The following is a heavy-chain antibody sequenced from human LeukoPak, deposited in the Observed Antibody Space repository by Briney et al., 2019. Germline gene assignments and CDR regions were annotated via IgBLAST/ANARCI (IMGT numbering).Heavy chain of an antibody. CDR1: GGSISSGDYY. J-gene: IGHJ4*02. CDR2: VYYSGST. D-gene: IGHD3-22*01. Sequence: SQTLSLTCTVSGGSISSGDYYWSWIRQPPGKGLEWIGYVYYSGSTYYNPSLKSRVTISVDTSKNQFSLKLSSVTAADTAVYYCARHTSPYDSSGYYYGLDYWGQGTLVTVSS. CDR3: ARHTSPYDSSGYYYGLDY. V-gene: IGHV4-30-4*08.